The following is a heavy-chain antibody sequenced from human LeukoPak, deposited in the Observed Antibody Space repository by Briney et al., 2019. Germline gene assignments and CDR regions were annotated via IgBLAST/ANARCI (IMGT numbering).Heavy chain of an antibody. D-gene: IGHD6-13*01. CDR2: ISHSGST. J-gene: IGHJ4*02. V-gene: IGHV4-34*01. CDR1: GGSFSGYY. CDR3: ARGRKELVPDY. Sequence: SETLSLTCAVYGGSFSGYYWSWIRQPPGKGLEWIGEISHSGSTNYNPSLKSRVTISVDTSKNQFSLKLSSVTAADTAVYYCARGRKELVPDYWGQGTLVTVSS.